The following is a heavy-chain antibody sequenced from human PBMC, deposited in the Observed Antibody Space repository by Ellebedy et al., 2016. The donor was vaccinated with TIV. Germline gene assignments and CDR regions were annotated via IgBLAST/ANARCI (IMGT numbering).Heavy chain of an antibody. CDR1: GFTIADFP. Sequence: GESLKISCTVSGFTIADFPMSWVRQAPGKGLEWVGRIKSKTDGATADYAAPVNGRFTISRDDSKSTLYLQMNSLKIEDTAVYYCATEEAWEWLAINDVFDIWGLGTTVTVSS. CDR2: IKSKTDGATA. V-gene: IGHV3-15*01. D-gene: IGHD6-19*01. CDR3: ATEEAWEWLAINDVFDI. J-gene: IGHJ3*02.